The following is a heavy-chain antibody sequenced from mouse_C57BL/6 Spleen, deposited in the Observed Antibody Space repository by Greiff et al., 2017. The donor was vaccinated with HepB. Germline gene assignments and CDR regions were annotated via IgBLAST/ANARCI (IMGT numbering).Heavy chain of an antibody. CDR2: ISSGGDYI. D-gene: IGHD2-3*01. J-gene: IGHJ4*01. CDR3: TRERAPYDRGAMDY. V-gene: IGHV5-9-1*02. Sequence: EVKLVESGEGLVKPGGSLKLSCAASGFTFSSYAMSWVRQTPEKRLEWVAYISSGGDYIYYADTVKGRFTISRDNARNTLYLQMSSLKSEDTAMYYSTRERAPYDRGAMDYWGQGASVTVSS. CDR1: GFTFSSYA.